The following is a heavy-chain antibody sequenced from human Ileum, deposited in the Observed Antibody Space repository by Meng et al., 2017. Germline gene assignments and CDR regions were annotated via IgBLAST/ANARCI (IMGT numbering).Heavy chain of an antibody. J-gene: IGHJ5*02. D-gene: IGHD1-14*01. Sequence: VQVVESGGGVVQPGRSLRLSCAASAFSITTYSMHWVRQAPGKGLEWVAVISHGGRTIFYADSVKGRFTISKDNSKNTLYLQMNSLREQDTAVYYCAREPDHRAWLDPWGQGTLVTVSS. V-gene: IGHV3-30*04. CDR1: AFSITTYS. CDR2: ISHGGRTI. CDR3: AREPDHRAWLDP.